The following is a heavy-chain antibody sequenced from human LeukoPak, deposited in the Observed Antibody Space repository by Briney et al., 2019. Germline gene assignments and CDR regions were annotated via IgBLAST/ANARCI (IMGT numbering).Heavy chain of an antibody. Sequence: ASVKVSCKASGYSFTSHYMHWVRQAPGQGLEWLGLINPSGSSTLYAQKFQGRVTMTRDMSTTTDYIELSSLRSEDTAVYYCARDHNWGPDYWGQGTLVLVSS. CDR3: ARDHNWGPDY. CDR1: GYSFTSHY. V-gene: IGHV1-46*01. CDR2: INPSGSST. J-gene: IGHJ4*02. D-gene: IGHD7-27*01.